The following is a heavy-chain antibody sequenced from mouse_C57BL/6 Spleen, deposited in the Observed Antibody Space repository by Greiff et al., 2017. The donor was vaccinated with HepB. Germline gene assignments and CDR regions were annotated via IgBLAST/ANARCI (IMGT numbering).Heavy chain of an antibody. J-gene: IGHJ2*01. V-gene: IGHV1-52*01. CDR1: GYTFTSYW. CDR3: ARRLLRGYFDY. D-gene: IGHD1-1*01. Sequence: VQLQQPRAELVRPGSSVKLSCKASGYTFTSYWMHWVKQRPIQGLEWIGNIDPSDSETHYNQKFKDKATLTVDKSSSTAYMQLSSLTSEDSAVYYCARRLLRGYFDYWGQGTTLTVSS. CDR2: IDPSDSET.